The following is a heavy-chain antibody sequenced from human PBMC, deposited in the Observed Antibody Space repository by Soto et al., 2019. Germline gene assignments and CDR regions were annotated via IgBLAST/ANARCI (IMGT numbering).Heavy chain of an antibody. CDR3: ARGIEGWYQGRSYYGMDV. J-gene: IGHJ6*02. CDR2: IYYSGST. D-gene: IGHD6-19*01. V-gene: IGHV4-61*01. CDR1: GGSVSSGSYY. Sequence: QVQLQESGPGLVKPSETLSLTCTVSGGSVSSGSYYWSWIRQPPGKGLDWMGYIYYSGSTNYNPSLKSRVTISVDTSKNQFSLKLSSVTAADTAVYYCARGIEGWYQGRSYYGMDVWGQGTTVTVSS.